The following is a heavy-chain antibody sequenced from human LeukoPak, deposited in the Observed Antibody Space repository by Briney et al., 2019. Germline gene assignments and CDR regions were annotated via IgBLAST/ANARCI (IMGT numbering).Heavy chain of an antibody. CDR2: ISSGGDT. J-gene: IGHJ4*02. D-gene: IGHD6-13*01. CDR3: ARDVPAAGHDY. CDR1: GFTFSSYS. V-gene: IGHV3-66*01. Sequence: PGGSLRLSCAASGFTFSSYSMNWVRQAPGKGLEWLSVISSGGDTFYADSVNGRFTISRDESKKMISLQMNTLRPDDTGVYYCARDVPAAGHDYWGQGTLVTVSS.